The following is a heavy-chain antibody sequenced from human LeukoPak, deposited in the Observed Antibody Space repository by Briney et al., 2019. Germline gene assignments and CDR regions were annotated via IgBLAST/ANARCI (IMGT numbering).Heavy chain of an antibody. D-gene: IGHD3-16*01. CDR1: GFTFSSSW. CDR3: TRGLAY. Sequence: GGSLRLSCAASGFTFSSSWMHWVRQAPGKGLVWVSLISTDGSSTSYADSVKGRFTISIDNAKTTVYLQMNGLRVEDTALYYCTRGLAYWGQGTLVTVSS. CDR2: ISTDGSST. V-gene: IGHV3-74*01. J-gene: IGHJ4*02.